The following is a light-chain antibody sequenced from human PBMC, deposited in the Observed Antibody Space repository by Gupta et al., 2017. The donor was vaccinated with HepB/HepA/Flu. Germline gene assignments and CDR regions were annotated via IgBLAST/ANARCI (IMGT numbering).Light chain of an antibody. CDR2: GAS. CDR3: QQYGSSPLT. CDR1: QSVSSSY. Sequence: ELVLTQSPGTLSLSPGERATLSCRASQSVSSSYLAWYQQKPGQAPRLLIYGASSRATGIPDRFSGSGSGTDFTLTIIRLEPEDFAVYYCQQYGSSPLTFGGGTKVEIK. J-gene: IGKJ4*01. V-gene: IGKV3-20*01.